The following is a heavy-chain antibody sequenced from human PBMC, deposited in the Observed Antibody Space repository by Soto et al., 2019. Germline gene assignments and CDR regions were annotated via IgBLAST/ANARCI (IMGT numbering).Heavy chain of an antibody. CDR3: ANYCRSTSCFSGGLEH. Sequence: QVQLVESGGGVVQPGRSLRLSCAASGFTFSSYGMHWVRQAPGKGLEWVAVISDDGSNKYYADSVKGRFTISRDNSKNTLYLQMNSLSAEDTAVYYCANYCRSTSCFSGGLEHGGQGTLVTVSS. V-gene: IGHV3-30*18. CDR2: ISDDGSNK. D-gene: IGHD2-2*01. J-gene: IGHJ4*02. CDR1: GFTFSSYG.